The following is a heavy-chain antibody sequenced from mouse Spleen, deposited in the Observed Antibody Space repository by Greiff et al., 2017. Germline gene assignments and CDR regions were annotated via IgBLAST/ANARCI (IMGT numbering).Heavy chain of an antibody. V-gene: IGHV1-69*01. D-gene: IGHD3-2*01. CDR2: IDPSDSYT. CDR3: AKTARATAWFAY. Sequence: VQLQQPGAELVMPGASVKLSCKASGYTFTSYWMHWVKQRPGQGLEWIGEIDPSDSYTNYNQKFKGKATLTVDKSSSTAYMQLSSLTSEDSAVYYCAKTARATAWFAYWGQGTLVTVSA. CDR1: GYTFTSYW. J-gene: IGHJ3*01.